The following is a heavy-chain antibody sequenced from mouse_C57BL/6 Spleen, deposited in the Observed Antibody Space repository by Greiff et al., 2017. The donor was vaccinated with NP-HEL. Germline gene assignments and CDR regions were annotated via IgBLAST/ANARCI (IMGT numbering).Heavy chain of an antibody. Sequence: QVQLKQSGAELARPGASVKLSCKASGYTFTSYGISWVKQRTGQGLEWIGEIYPRSGNTYYNEKFKGKATLTADKSSSTAYMELRSLTSEDSAVYFCARCDYDGGFAYWGQGTLVTVSA. J-gene: IGHJ3*01. CDR3: ARCDYDGGFAY. CDR1: GYTFTSYG. V-gene: IGHV1-81*01. CDR2: IYPRSGNT. D-gene: IGHD2-4*01.